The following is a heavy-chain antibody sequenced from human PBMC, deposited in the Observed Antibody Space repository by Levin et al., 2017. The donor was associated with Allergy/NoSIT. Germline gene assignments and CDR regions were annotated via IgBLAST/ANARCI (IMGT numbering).Heavy chain of an antibody. CDR2: ISYDGSNK. D-gene: IGHD3-10*01. Sequence: GESLKISCAASGFTFSSYAMHWVRQAPGKGLEWVAVISYDGSNKYYADSVKGRFTISRDNSKNTLYLQMNSLRAEDTAVYYCARDWRVLLLWFGELDYWGQGTLVTVSS. J-gene: IGHJ4*02. CDR3: ARDWRVLLLWFGELDY. V-gene: IGHV3-30-3*01. CDR1: GFTFSSYA.